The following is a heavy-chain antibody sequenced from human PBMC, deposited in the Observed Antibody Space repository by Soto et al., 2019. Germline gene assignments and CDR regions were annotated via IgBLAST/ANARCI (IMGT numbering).Heavy chain of an antibody. J-gene: IGHJ4*02. CDR3: AREGQTEYYFDY. Sequence: QVQLVQSGAEVKKPGASVKVSCKASDYTFTSYDISWVRQAPGQGLEWMGWISAYSGNTNYAQKFQGRVTMTTDTSTSTAYMELRSLRSDDTAVYYCAREGQTEYYFDYWGRRALVTVAS. CDR1: DYTFTSYD. CDR2: ISAYSGNT. V-gene: IGHV1-18*01.